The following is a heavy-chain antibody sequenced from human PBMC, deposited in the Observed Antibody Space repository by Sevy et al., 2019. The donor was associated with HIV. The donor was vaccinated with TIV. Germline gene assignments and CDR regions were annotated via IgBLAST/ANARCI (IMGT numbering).Heavy chain of an antibody. CDR1: GFTFSSYA. CDR3: ARDGKKTEVRGVISRIAIPRTDY. CDR2: ISYDGSNK. V-gene: IGHV3-30-3*01. D-gene: IGHD3-10*01. Sequence: GGSLRLSCAASGFTFSSYAMHWVRQAPGKGLEWVAVISYDGSNKYYADSVKGRFTISRDNSKNTLYLLMNSLRAEDTAVYYCARDGKKTEVRGVISRIAIPRTDYWGQGTLVTVSS. J-gene: IGHJ4*02.